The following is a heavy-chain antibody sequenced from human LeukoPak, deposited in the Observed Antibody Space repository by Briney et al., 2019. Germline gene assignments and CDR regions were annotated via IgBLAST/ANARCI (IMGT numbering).Heavy chain of an antibody. CDR1: GGSFSGYY. Sequence: SETLSLTCAVYGGSFSGYYWSWIRQPPGKGLEWIGEINHSGSTNYNPSLKSQVTISVDTSKNQFSLKLSSVTAADTAVYYCASGIVATDAFDIWGQGTMVTVSS. J-gene: IGHJ3*02. D-gene: IGHD5-12*01. V-gene: IGHV4-34*01. CDR2: INHSGST. CDR3: ASGIVATDAFDI.